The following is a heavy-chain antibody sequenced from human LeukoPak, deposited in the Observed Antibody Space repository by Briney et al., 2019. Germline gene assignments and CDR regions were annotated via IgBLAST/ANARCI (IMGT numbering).Heavy chain of an antibody. D-gene: IGHD6-19*01. CDR1: GLRFDDHG. J-gene: IGHJ4*02. CDR3: ARSDSSGWYFDD. V-gene: IGHV3-20*04. Sequence: GGSLRLSCAAPGLRFDDHGMAWVRQAPGKGLEWVSGISWNGGSTGYADSVKGRFTISRDNAKNSLYLQMNSLRVDDTALYYCARSDSSGWYFDDWGQGTLVTVSS. CDR2: ISWNGGST.